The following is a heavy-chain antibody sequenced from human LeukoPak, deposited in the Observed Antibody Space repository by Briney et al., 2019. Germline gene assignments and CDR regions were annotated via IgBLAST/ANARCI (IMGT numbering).Heavy chain of an antibody. CDR3: AGTSTVTIYYYMDV. CDR1: GFTFSSYG. D-gene: IGHD4-17*01. CDR2: IYSGGST. J-gene: IGHJ6*03. Sequence: PGGSLRLSCAASGFTFSSYGMHWVRQAPGKGLEWVSVIYSGGSTYYADSVKGRFTISRDNSKNTLYLQMNSLRADDTAVYYCAGTSTVTIYYYMDVWGKGTTVTISS. V-gene: IGHV3-NL1*01.